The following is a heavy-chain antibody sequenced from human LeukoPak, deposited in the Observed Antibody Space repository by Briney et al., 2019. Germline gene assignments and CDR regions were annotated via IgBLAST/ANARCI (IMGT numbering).Heavy chain of an antibody. CDR3: AREGVVKGYFDY. CDR2: IYYRGST. V-gene: IGHV4-59*01. Sequence: SETLSLTCTVSGGSISPYFWSWIRQPPGKGLEWIGYIYYRGSTNYNRSLKSRVTISLDTSKDQFSLKLSSVTAADTAVYYCAREGVVKGYFDYWGQGTLVTVSS. D-gene: IGHD3-3*01. J-gene: IGHJ4*02. CDR1: GGSISPYF.